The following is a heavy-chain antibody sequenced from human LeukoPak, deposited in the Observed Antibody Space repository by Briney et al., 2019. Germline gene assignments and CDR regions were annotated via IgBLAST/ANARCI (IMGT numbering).Heavy chain of an antibody. CDR1: GFTFDDYA. J-gene: IGHJ4*02. CDR2: ISWNSGSI. Sequence: GRSLRLSCAASGFTFDDYAMHWVRQAPGKGLEWVSGISWNSGSIGYADSVKGRFTISRDNAKNSLYLQMNSLRAEDTALYYCAKDRYGGSHFDYWGQGTLVTVSS. D-gene: IGHD4-23*01. V-gene: IGHV3-9*01. CDR3: AKDRYGGSHFDY.